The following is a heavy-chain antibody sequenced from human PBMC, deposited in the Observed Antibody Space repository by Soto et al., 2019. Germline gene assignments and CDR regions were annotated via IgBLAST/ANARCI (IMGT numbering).Heavy chain of an antibody. J-gene: IGHJ4*02. D-gene: IGHD3-22*01. Sequence: GGPLRLSCAASGFTFSSYGLHLVRQAPRKALEWVAFIWYDGSNKYYADSGKGRFTISRENSKNTLYLQMNSLRAEDTAVYYCARDGDSSGFYCGQGTLVTVSS. V-gene: IGHV3-33*01. CDR2: IWYDGSNK. CDR3: ARDGDSSGFY. CDR1: GFTFSSYG.